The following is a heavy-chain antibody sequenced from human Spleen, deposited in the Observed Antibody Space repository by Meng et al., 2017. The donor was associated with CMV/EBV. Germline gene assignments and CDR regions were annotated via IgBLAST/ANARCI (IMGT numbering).Heavy chain of an antibody. Sequence: GGSLRLSCQVSGYSFISHWIGWVRQMPGKGLEWMGIIYPGDSDTTYSPSFQGQVTMSADKSISTAYLQWSSLKASDTAMYYCARHYYDSSGLGNYYFDLWGQGTLVTVSS. CDR1: GYSFISHW. D-gene: IGHD3-22*01. CDR3: ARHYYDSSGLGNYYFDL. CDR2: IYPGDSDT. J-gene: IGHJ4*02. V-gene: IGHV5-51*01.